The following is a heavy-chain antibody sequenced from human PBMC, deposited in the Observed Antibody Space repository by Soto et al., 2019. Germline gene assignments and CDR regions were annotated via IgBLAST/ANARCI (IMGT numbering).Heavy chain of an antibody. V-gene: IGHV4-31*03. CDR2: IYYSGST. D-gene: IGHD3-10*01. CDR3: ARDGFYYGSGSYYNVTSNWFDP. CDR1: GGSISSGGYY. J-gene: IGHJ5*02. Sequence: TLSLTCTVSGGSISSGGYYWSWIRQHPGKGLEWIGYIYYSGSTYYNPSLKSRVTISVDTSKNQFSLKLSSVTAADTAVYYCARDGFYYGSGSYYNVTSNWFDPWGQGTLVTVSS.